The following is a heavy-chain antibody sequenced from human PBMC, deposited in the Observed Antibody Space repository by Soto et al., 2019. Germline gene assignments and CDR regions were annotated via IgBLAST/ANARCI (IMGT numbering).Heavy chain of an antibody. CDR2: INPNSGGT. V-gene: IGHV1-2*04. CDR3: ARGELSCGTYYYGSGSYYSLDY. J-gene: IGHJ4*02. CDR1: GYTFTGYY. D-gene: IGHD3-10*01. Sequence: ASVKVSCKASGYTFTGYYMHWVRQAPGQGLEWMGWINPNSGGTNYAQKFQGWVTMTRDTSISTAYMELSRLRSDDTAVYYCARGELSCGTYYYGSGSYYSLDYWGQGTLVTVSS.